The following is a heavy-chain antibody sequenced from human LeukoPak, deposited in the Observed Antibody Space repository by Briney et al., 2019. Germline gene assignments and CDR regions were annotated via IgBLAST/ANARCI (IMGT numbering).Heavy chain of an antibody. V-gene: IGHV3-21*01. D-gene: IGHD5-12*01. Sequence: GGSLRLSCAASGFTFSSYSMNWVRQAPGKGLEWVSSISSSSSYIYYADSVKGRFTISRDNAKNSVYLQMNSLRPDDTALYYCSRDRLGGLDLWGQGTLDTVSS. J-gene: IGHJ5*02. CDR1: GFTFSSYS. CDR3: SRDRLGGLDL. CDR2: ISSSSSYI.